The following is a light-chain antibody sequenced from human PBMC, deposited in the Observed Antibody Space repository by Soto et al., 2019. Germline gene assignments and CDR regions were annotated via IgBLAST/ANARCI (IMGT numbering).Light chain of an antibody. V-gene: IGKV1-5*03. CDR3: QEYSSYLYT. J-gene: IGKJ2*01. CDR2: KAS. CDR1: QSISRS. Sequence: DIEMTQSPSSLSSCVGDIFTITCGASQSISRSWAWYQQRPGKAPDLLIYKASTLQTGVPSRFSGSGSGTEFTLTISSLQPGDFATYYCQEYSSYLYTFGQGTKVDI.